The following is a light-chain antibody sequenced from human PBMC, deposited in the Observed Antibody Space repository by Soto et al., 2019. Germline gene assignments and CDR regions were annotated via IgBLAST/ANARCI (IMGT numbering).Light chain of an antibody. J-gene: IGKJ1*01. CDR3: QHYNSYSEA. CDR2: KAS. Sequence: DIQMTQSPSTLSGSVGDRVTITCRASQTISSWLAWYQQKPGKAPKLLIYKASTLKSGVPSRFSVSGSGTEFTLTISSLQPDDFATYYCQHYNSYSEAFGPGTKVDLK. V-gene: IGKV1-5*03. CDR1: QTISSW.